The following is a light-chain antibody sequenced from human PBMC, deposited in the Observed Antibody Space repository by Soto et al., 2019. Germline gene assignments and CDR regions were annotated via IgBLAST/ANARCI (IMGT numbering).Light chain of an antibody. J-gene: IGKJ2*01. CDR1: QGISNC. CDR3: QKYNSAYT. Sequence: DIQMTQSPSSLSASVGDRVTITCRASQGISNCLAWFQQKPGKVPKVLIYSASTLQSGVPSRFSGSGSGTDFTLTLSSLQPEDVATYYCQKYNSAYTFGQGTKLEIK. CDR2: SAS. V-gene: IGKV1-27*01.